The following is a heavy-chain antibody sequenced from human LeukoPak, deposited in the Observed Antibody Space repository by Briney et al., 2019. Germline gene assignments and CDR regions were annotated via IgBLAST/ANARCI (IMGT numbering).Heavy chain of an antibody. V-gene: IGHV3-23*01. D-gene: IGHD4-11*01. CDR2: ISGSGGST. Sequence: PGGSLRLSCAASGFTFSSYAMSWVRQAPGKGLEWVSAISGSGGSTYYADSVKGRFTISRDNSKNTLYLQMNSLRAEDTAVYYCAKPEDYSDYGGLFDYWGQGTLVTVSS. CDR1: GFTFSSYA. CDR3: AKPEDYSDYGGLFDY. J-gene: IGHJ4*02.